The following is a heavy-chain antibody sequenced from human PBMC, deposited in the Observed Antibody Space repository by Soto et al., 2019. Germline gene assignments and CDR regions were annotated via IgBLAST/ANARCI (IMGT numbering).Heavy chain of an antibody. CDR1: GGSISSYY. J-gene: IGHJ4*02. CDR3: ARRYCSSSSCYSSFDY. CDR2: IYYSGST. V-gene: IGHV4-59*08. Sequence: SETLSLTCTVSGGSISSYYWSWIRQPPGKGLEWIGYIYYSGSTNYNPSLKSRVTMSIDTSRNQFSLQLTSVTAADTAVYYCARRYCSSSSCYSSFDYWGQGILVTVSS. D-gene: IGHD2-2*01.